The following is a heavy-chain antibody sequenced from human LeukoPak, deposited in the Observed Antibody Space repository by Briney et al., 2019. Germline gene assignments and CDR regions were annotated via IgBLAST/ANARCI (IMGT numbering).Heavy chain of an antibody. V-gene: IGHV1-8*01. CDR3: ARHFGTAVNFDY. J-gene: IGHJ4*02. Sequence: ASVKVSCKTSGYTFTNNDMHWVRQAPGQALEWMGWMHPDTGDTGYAQKFQGRVIMTRDTSISTAYMELSSLRPDDTAVYYCARHFGTAVNFDYWGQGTLLIVSS. D-gene: IGHD2-21*02. CDR1: GYTFTNND. CDR2: MHPDTGDT.